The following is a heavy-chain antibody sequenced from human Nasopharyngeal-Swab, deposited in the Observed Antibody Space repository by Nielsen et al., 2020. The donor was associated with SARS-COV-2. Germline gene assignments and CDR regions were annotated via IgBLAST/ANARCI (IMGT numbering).Heavy chain of an antibody. J-gene: IGHJ5*02. CDR1: AGSVNTYYW. D-gene: IGHD6-13*01. CDR3: ARTIAAAGMGFDP. Sequence: TLSLTCTVSAGSVNTYYWSWIRQPPGKALEWLARIDWDDDKYYSTSLKTRLTISKDTSKNQVVLTMTNMDPVDTATYYCARTIAAAGMGFDPWGQGTLVTVSS. V-gene: IGHV2-70*11. CDR2: IDWDDDK.